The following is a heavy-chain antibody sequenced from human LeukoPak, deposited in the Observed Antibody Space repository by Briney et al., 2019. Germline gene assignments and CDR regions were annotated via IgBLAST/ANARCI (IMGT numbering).Heavy chain of an antibody. CDR1: GFTFDDYA. D-gene: IGHD1-26*01. Sequence: SLRLSCAASGFTFDDYAMHWVRQTPGKGLEWVSSISWNSGSIAYADSVKGRFTISRDNAKNSLYLQMNSLRADDMALYYCARDRYVGGNVPFFDYWGQGTLVTVSS. V-gene: IGHV3-9*03. CDR3: ARDRYVGGNVPFFDY. J-gene: IGHJ4*02. CDR2: ISWNSGSI.